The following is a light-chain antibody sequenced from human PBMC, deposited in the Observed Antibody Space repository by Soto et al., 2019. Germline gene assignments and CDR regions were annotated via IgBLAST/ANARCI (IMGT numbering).Light chain of an antibody. CDR1: SSDVGGYNY. CDR3: SSYTTTTTLEV. Sequence: QSALTQPASVSGSPGQSIIISCTGTSSDVGGYNYVSWYQHHPGKAPKLMIYEVSNRPSGVSNRFSGSKSGNTASLTISGLQGEDEAYYYCSSYTTTTTLEVFGTGTKLTVL. V-gene: IGLV2-14*01. CDR2: EVS. J-gene: IGLJ1*01.